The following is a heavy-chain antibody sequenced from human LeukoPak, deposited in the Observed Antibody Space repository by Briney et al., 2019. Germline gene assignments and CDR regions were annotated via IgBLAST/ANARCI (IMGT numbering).Heavy chain of an antibody. V-gene: IGHV3-48*03. Sequence: GGSLRLSCAASGFTFSNYEMNWVRQAPGKGLEWVSYISSSGSAIYYAHSVKGRFTISRDNAKNSLYLQMNSLRAEDTAVYYCARGRVGQWLVDAFDIWGQGTMVTVSS. CDR3: ARGRVGQWLVDAFDI. CDR1: GFTFSNYE. D-gene: IGHD6-19*01. CDR2: ISSSGSAI. J-gene: IGHJ3*02.